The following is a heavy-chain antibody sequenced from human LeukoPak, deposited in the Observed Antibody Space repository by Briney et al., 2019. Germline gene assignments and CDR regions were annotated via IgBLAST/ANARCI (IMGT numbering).Heavy chain of an antibody. CDR2: IYSGGST. Sequence: KPGGSLRLSCAASGFTVSSNYMSWVRQAPGKGLEWVSLIYSGGSTYYADSVKGRFTISRDNSKNTLYLQMNSLRAEDTALYYCARDRRYYDCSGYYFHWYFDLWGRGTLVTVSS. J-gene: IGHJ2*01. D-gene: IGHD3-22*01. V-gene: IGHV3-53*01. CDR3: ARDRRYYDCSGYYFHWYFDL. CDR1: GFTVSSNY.